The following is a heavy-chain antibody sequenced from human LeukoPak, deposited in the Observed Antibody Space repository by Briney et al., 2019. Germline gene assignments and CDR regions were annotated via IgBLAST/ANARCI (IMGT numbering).Heavy chain of an antibody. CDR1: GGSVSSYY. CDR3: ATHDLRVGGPYYFDY. J-gene: IGHJ4*02. D-gene: IGHD3-22*01. CDR2: LQYSGTA. V-gene: IGHV4-59*08. Sequence: SETLSLTCTVSGGSVSSYYWSWIRQSPEKGLEWIGFLQYSGTANYNPSLKSRVTISVDTSKNQFSLKLSSVTVADTAVYYCATHDLRVGGPYYFDYWGQGALVTVSS.